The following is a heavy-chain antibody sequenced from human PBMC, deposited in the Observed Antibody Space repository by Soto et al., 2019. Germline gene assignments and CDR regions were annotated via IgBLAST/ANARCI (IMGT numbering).Heavy chain of an antibody. CDR1: GFTFNTYA. CDR3: ARVEAVAVTWWYFDL. CDR2: VSYDGNSK. J-gene: IGHJ2*01. D-gene: IGHD6-19*01. Sequence: QVQLVESGGGVVQPGRSLRLSCAASGFTFNTYAIHWVRQAPGKGLEWVALVSYDGNSKYFADSVKGRFTISRDNSKNTVYLQMNSPRTEDTAVYYCARVEAVAVTWWYFDLWGRGTVVTVSS. V-gene: IGHV3-30*03.